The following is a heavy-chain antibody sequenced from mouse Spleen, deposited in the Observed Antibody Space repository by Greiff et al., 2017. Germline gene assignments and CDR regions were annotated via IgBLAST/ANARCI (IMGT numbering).Heavy chain of an antibody. V-gene: IGHV5-16*01. Sequence: EVQRVESEGGLVQPGSSMKLSCTASGFTFSDYYMAWVRQVPAKGLEWVANINYDGSSTYYLDSLKSRFIISRDNAKNILYLQMSSLKSEDTATYYCARERGYYYGSSPYYAMDYWGQGTSVTVSS. CDR1: GFTFSDYY. D-gene: IGHD1-1*01. J-gene: IGHJ4*01. CDR2: INYDGSST. CDR3: ARERGYYYGSSPYYAMDY.